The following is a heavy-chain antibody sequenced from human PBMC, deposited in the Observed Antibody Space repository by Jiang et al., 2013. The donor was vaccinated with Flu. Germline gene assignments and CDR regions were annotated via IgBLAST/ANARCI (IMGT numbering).Heavy chain of an antibody. CDR3: ARTHSYGLPPSLDYFDY. J-gene: IGHJ4*02. CDR1: GGSISSYY. CDR2: IYYSGST. Sequence: GPGLVKPSETLSLTCTVSGGSISSYYWSWIRQPPGKGLEWIGYIYYSGSTNYNPSLKSRVTISVDTSKNQFSLKLSSVTAADTAVYYCARTHSYGLPPSLDYFDYWGQGTLVTVSS. D-gene: IGHD5-18*01. V-gene: IGHV4-59*01.